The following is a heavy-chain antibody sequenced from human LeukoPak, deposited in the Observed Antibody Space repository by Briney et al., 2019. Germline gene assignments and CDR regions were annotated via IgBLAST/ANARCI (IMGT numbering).Heavy chain of an antibody. V-gene: IGHV4-59*01. J-gene: IGHJ2*01. CDR2: IYYSGST. Sequence: PSETLSLTCTVSGGSISSYYWSWIRQPPGKGLEWIGYIYYSGSTNYNPSLKSRVTISVDASKNQFSLKLSSVAAADTAVYYYARKVVGATGRWYFDLWGHGTLVTVSS. D-gene: IGHD1-26*01. CDR3: ARKVVGATGRWYFDL. CDR1: GGSISSYY.